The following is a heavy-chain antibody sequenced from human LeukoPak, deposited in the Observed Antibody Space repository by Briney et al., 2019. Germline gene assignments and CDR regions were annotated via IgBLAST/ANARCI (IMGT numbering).Heavy chain of an antibody. CDR2: IYTSGST. D-gene: IGHD6-13*01. V-gene: IGHV4-4*07. CDR1: GGSISSYY. CDR3: ARVQVPNSSSWTGCFDP. Sequence: SETLSLTCTVSGGSISSYYWSWIRQPAGKGLELLGRIYTSGSTNYNPSLKSRVTMSVDTSKNQFSLKLSSVTAADTAVYYCARVQVPNSSSWTGCFDPWGQGTMVTVSS. J-gene: IGHJ5*02.